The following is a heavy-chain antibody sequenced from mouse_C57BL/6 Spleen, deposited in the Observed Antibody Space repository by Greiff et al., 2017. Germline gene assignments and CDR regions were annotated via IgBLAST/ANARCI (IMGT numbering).Heavy chain of an antibody. Sequence: QVQLQQSGPELVKPGASVKISCKASGYAFSSSWMNWVKQRPGKGLEWIGRIYPGDGDTNYNGKFKGKATLTADKSSSTAYMQLSSLSSEDSAVYFCARDYYGGSDYWGKGTTLTVSS. CDR3: ARDYYGGSDY. CDR2: IYPGDGDT. CDR1: GYAFSSSW. D-gene: IGHD1-1*01. J-gene: IGHJ2*01. V-gene: IGHV1-82*01.